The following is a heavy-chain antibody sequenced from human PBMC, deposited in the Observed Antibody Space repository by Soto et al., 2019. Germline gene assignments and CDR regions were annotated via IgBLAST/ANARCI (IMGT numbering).Heavy chain of an antibody. V-gene: IGHV3-30-3*01. J-gene: IGHJ4*02. CDR3: ARDQQWLAGFDY. Sequence: GGSLRLSCAASGFTFSSYAMHWVRQAPGKGLEWVAVILYDGTKKHYADSVKGRFTISRDNSKNTLFLQMNSLRTEDTAVFYCARDQQWLAGFDYWGKGTLLTGSS. CDR2: ILYDGTKK. D-gene: IGHD6-19*01. CDR1: GFTFSSYA.